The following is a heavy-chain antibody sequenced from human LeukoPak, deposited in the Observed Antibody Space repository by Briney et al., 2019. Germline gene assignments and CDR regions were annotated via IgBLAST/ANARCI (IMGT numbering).Heavy chain of an antibody. J-gene: IGHJ4*02. V-gene: IGHV1-69*13. Sequence: ASVKVSCKASGYTFTSYGISWVRQAPGQGLEWMGGIIPIFGTANYAQKFQGRVTITADESTSTAYMELSSLRSEDTAVYYCARSQDYDLDGAFDYWGQGTLVTVSS. CDR1: GYTFTSYG. CDR2: IIPIFGTA. CDR3: ARSQDYDLDGAFDY. D-gene: IGHD3-3*01.